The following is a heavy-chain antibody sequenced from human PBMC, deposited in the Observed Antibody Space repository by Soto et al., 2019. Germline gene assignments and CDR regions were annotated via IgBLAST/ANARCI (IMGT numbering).Heavy chain of an antibody. Sequence: ASVKVSCKASGDTLTYRYLHWVRQAPGQGLEWVGRIRSKANSYATAYAASVKGRFTISRDDSKNTAYLQMNSLKTEDTAVYYCTRHDSNYDFWSGSPPRYGMDVWGQGTTVTVSS. V-gene: IGHV3-73*01. CDR3: TRHDSNYDFWSGSPPRYGMDV. CDR1: GDTLTYRY. D-gene: IGHD3-3*01. CDR2: IRSKANSYAT. J-gene: IGHJ6*02.